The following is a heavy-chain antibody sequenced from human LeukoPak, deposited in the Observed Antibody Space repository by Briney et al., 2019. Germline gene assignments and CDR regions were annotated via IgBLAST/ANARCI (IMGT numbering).Heavy chain of an antibody. J-gene: IGHJ4*02. V-gene: IGHV3-21*01. CDR3: ASIYGDHAVDF. CDR2: ISSGSSYI. D-gene: IGHD4-17*01. Sequence: GGSLRLSCAASGFTFSTYSMNWVRQAPGKGLEWVSSISSGSSYISHADSVKGRFTVSRDNAKNSLYLQMNSLRAEDTAVYYCASIYGDHAVDFWGQGTLVTVSS. CDR1: GFTFSTYS.